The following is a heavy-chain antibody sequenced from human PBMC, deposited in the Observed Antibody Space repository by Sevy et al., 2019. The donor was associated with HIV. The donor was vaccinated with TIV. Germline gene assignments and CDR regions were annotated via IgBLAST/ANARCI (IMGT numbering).Heavy chain of an antibody. D-gene: IGHD3-3*01. J-gene: IGHJ5*02. CDR2: ISYDGSNK. CDR1: GFTFSSYA. V-gene: IGHV3-30-3*01. CDR3: ARDPYTIFGVVRGWFDP. Sequence: GGCLRLSCAASGFTFSSYAMHWVRQAPGKGLEWVAVISYDGSNKYYADSVKGRFTISRDNSKNTQYLQMNSLRAEDKAVYYCARDPYTIFGVVRGWFDPWGQGTLVTVSS.